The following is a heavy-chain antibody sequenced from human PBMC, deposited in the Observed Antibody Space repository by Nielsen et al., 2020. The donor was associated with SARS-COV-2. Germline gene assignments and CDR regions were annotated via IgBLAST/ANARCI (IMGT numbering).Heavy chain of an antibody. Sequence: SVKVSCKASGCTFSSYAISWVRQAPGQGLEWMGGIIPIFGTANYAQKFQGRVTITADESTSTAYMELSSLRSEDTAVYYCAREGIAVAGRFDYWGQGTLVTVSS. D-gene: IGHD6-19*01. J-gene: IGHJ4*02. V-gene: IGHV1-69*13. CDR2: IIPIFGTA. CDR1: GCTFSSYA. CDR3: AREGIAVAGRFDY.